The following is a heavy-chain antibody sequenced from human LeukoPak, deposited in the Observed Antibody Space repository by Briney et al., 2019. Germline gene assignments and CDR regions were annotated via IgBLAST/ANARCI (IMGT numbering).Heavy chain of an antibody. J-gene: IGHJ4*02. D-gene: IGHD3-9*01. V-gene: IGHV1-18*01. CDR1: GYTFTSYG. CDR2: ISAYNGNT. Sequence: ASVKVSCKASGYTFTSYGISWVRQAPGQGLEWMGWISAYNGNTNYAQKLQGRVTMTTDTSTSTAYMELRSLRSDDTAVYYCARRYYDILTGYFPFDYWGQGTLVTVSS. CDR3: ARRYYDILTGYFPFDY.